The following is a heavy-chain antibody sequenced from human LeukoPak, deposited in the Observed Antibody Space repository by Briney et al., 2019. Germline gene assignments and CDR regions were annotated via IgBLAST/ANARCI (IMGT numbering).Heavy chain of an antibody. D-gene: IGHD5-18*01. CDR2: IYYSGGT. V-gene: IGHV4-39*01. Sequence: SETLSLTCTVSGGSISSISYYWGWIRQPPGKGLGWIGSIYYSGGTYYNPSLKSRVTISVDTSKNQYSLKLSSVTAADTAVYYCARPIQESSYYYYYMDVWGKGTTVTVSS. CDR3: ARPIQESSYYYYYMDV. CDR1: GGSISSISYY. J-gene: IGHJ6*03.